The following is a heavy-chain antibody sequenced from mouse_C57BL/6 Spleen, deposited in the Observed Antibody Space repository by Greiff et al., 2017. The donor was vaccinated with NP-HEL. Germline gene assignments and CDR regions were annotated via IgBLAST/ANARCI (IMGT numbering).Heavy chain of an antibody. CDR2: IDPSDSYT. D-gene: IGHD1-1*01. Sequence: QVQLKQPGAELVKPGASVKLSCKASGYTFTSYWMQWVKQRPGQGLEWIGEIDPSDSYTNYNQKFKGKATLTVDTSSSTAYMQLSSLTSEDSAVYYCAVYYYGSRAYWGQGTLVTVSA. CDR3: AVYYYGSRAY. CDR1: GYTFTSYW. J-gene: IGHJ3*01. V-gene: IGHV1-50*01.